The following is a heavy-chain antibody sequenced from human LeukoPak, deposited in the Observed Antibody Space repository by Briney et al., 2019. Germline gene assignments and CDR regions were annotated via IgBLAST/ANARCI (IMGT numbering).Heavy chain of an antibody. CDR1: GYTFTSYA. CDR3: ARDQRLSVGPYSSSSEFDY. V-gene: IGHV1-3*01. J-gene: IGHJ4*02. Sequence: GASVKVSCKASGYTFTSYAMHWVRQVPGQRLEWMGWINAGNGNTKYSQKFQGRVTITRDTSASTAYMELSSLRSEDTAVYYCARDQRLSVGPYSSSSEFDYWGQGTLVTVSS. CDR2: INAGNGNT. D-gene: IGHD6-6*01.